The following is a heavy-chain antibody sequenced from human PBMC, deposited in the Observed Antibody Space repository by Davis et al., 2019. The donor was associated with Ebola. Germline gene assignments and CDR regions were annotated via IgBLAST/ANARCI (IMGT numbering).Heavy chain of an antibody. J-gene: IGHJ4*02. CDR3: ARAPPVYYYDSSGYHARGYFDY. CDR1: GGSFSDYY. V-gene: IGHV4-34*01. D-gene: IGHD3-22*01. Sequence: MPSETLSLTCDVSGGSFSDYYWTWIRQPPGKGLEWMWGINDSEGTNSNPSLKSRVPISVGTSKNPSSLKLSTVTAADTAVYYCARAPPVYYYDSSGYHARGYFDYWGQGTLVTVSS. CDR2: INDSEGT.